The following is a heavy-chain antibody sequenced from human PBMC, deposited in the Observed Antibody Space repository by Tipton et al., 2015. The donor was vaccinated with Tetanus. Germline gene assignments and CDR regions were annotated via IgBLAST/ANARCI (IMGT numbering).Heavy chain of an antibody. J-gene: IGHJ6*02. Sequence: QSGPEVKKPGTSVKVSCKASGFTFTSSAMQWVRQARGQRLEWIGWIVVGSGNTNYAQKFQERVTITRDMSTSTAYMELSSLRSEDTAVYYCAAGARRTTVGATGYYYYYGMDVWGQGTTVTVSS. CDR3: AAGARRTTVGATGYYYYYGMDV. V-gene: IGHV1-58*02. CDR2: IVVGSGNT. D-gene: IGHD1-26*01. CDR1: GFTFTSSA.